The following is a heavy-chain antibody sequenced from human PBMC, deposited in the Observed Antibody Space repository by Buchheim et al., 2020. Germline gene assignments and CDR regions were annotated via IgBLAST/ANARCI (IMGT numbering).Heavy chain of an antibody. CDR2: IADDGGAK. CDR3: AKEGRFTEWYYDY. J-gene: IGHJ4*02. V-gene: IGHV3-30*18. D-gene: IGHD3-3*01. Sequence: QVHLVESGGGLVQSGDSLRLSCGASGFTFSNYGIHWLRKAPGKGLEWVAAIADDGGAKVYADSVKGRFTLPRDNSKNMVYLQMNSLRPDDSALYFCAKEGRFTEWYYDYWGQGTL. CDR1: GFTFSNYG.